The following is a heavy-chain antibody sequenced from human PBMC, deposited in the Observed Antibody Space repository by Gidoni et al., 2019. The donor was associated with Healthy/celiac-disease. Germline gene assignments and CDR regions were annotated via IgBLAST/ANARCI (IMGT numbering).Heavy chain of an antibody. CDR2: IRSKAYGGTT. CDR3: TRCGGYCSGGIDY. CDR1: GFTFGDYA. Sequence: EVQLVESGGGLVKPGRSLRLSCKASGFTFGDYAMSWFRQAPGKGLEWVGFIRSKAYGGTTEYAASVKGRFTISRDDSKSIAYLQMNSLKTEDTAVYYCTRCGGYCSGGIDYWGQGTLVTVSS. V-gene: IGHV3-49*05. J-gene: IGHJ4*02. D-gene: IGHD2-15*01.